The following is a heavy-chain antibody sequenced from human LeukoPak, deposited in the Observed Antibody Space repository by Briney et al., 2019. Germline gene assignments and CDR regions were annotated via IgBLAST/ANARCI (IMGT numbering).Heavy chain of an antibody. Sequence: GGSLRLSCAASGLTFSSYWMHWVRQAPGKGLVWVSHINSDESGTTYADFVKGRFTISRDNAKNTLYLQMSSLRAEDTAVYYCARGTVAGFARAFDIWGQGTMVTVSS. CDR2: INSDESGT. J-gene: IGHJ3*02. D-gene: IGHD6-19*01. V-gene: IGHV3-74*01. CDR1: GLTFSSYW. CDR3: ARGTVAGFARAFDI.